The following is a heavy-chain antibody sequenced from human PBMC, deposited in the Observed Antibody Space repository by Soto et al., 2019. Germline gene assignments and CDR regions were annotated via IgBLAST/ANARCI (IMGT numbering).Heavy chain of an antibody. CDR3: GRYCSGGSCYAYYYYYGMDV. J-gene: IGHJ6*02. CDR2: IKQDGGEK. V-gene: IGHV3-7*03. Sequence: PGGSLRLSCAACGVRFRDYWMGWVRQAPGKGLEWVANIKQDGGEKYYVDSVKGRFTISRDNAKNSLHLQMNSLRAEDTAVYYCGRYCSGGSCYAYYYYYGMDVWGQGTTVTVSS. D-gene: IGHD2-15*01. CDR1: GVRFRDYW.